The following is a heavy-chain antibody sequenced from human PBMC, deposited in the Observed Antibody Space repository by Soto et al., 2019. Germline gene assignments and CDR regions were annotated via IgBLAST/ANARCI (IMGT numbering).Heavy chain of an antibody. CDR1: GGSISSGGYY. V-gene: IGHV4-31*03. J-gene: IGHJ5*02. D-gene: IGHD3-10*01. Sequence: QVQLQESGPGLVKPSQTLSLTCTVSGGSISSGGYYWSWIRQHPGKGLEWIGYIYYSGSTNYNPSVKSRVTLSVATSKNQFHQKLGSVTAADTDVYYCARKLMVRGVSGGWFDPWGQRTLVTVSS. CDR3: ARKLMVRGVSGGWFDP. CDR2: IYYSGST.